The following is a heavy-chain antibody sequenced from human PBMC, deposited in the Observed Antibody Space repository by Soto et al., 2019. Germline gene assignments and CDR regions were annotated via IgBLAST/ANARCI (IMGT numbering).Heavy chain of an antibody. CDR2: ISSSGSTI. V-gene: IGHV3-11*01. D-gene: IGHD5-12*01. Sequence: QVQLVESGGGLVKPGGSLRLSCAASGFTFSDYYMSWIRQAPGKGREWGSYISSSGSTIYYADSVKGRFSISRDNAKNSLYLQMNSLRAEDTAVYYCARDRDIGRYNRPYSDYWGQGTLVTVSS. CDR1: GFTFSDYY. J-gene: IGHJ4*02. CDR3: ARDRDIGRYNRPYSDY.